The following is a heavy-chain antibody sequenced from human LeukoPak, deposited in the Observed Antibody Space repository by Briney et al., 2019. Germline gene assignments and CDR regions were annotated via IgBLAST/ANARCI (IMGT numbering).Heavy chain of an antibody. CDR2: INSDGSST. J-gene: IGHJ4*02. D-gene: IGHD2-15*01. Sequence: GGSLRLSCAASGFTFSTYYMAWVRQAPGKGPVWVSRINSDGSSTRYADSVTGRFTISRDNAKNTVYLQMNSLRAEDTAVYYCAKVLGGLWPGIDYWGQGTVVTVSS. V-gene: IGHV3-74*01. CDR1: GFTFSTYY. CDR3: AKVLGGLWPGIDY.